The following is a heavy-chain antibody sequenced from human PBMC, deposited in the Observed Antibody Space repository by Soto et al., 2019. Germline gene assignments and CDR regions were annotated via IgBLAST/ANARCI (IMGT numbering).Heavy chain of an antibody. D-gene: IGHD2-2*01. CDR3: ARYLGYCSSTSCLMRKIFDY. CDR2: INHSGST. V-gene: IGHV4-34*01. Sequence: QVQLQQWGAGLLKPSETLSLTCAVYGGSFSGYYWSWIRQPPGKGLEWIGEINHSGSTNYNPSLKSRVTTSVDTSKNQFSLKLSSVTAADTAVYYCARYLGYCSSTSCLMRKIFDYWGQGTLVTVSS. J-gene: IGHJ4*02. CDR1: GGSFSGYY.